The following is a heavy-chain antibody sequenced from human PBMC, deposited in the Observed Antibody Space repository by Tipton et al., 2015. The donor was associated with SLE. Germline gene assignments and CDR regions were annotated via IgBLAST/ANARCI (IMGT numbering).Heavy chain of an antibody. CDR1: GYTFTSYD. CDR2: LNTNSGES. CDR3: ARSVAAAGSAFDS. Sequence: QSGAEVKKPGTSVKVSCKASGYTFTSYDINWVRQATGQGLEWVGWLNTNSGESDLAQKFQGRVTMTRSTPMNTAYMALTSLRSEDTAVYYCARSVAAAGSAFDSWGQGTLVTVSS. D-gene: IGHD6-19*01. J-gene: IGHJ4*02. V-gene: IGHV1-8*01.